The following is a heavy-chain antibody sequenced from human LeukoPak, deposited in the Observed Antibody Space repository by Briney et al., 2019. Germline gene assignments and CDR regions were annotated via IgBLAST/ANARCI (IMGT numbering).Heavy chain of an antibody. V-gene: IGHV3-23*01. CDR1: GYTLSRYA. CDR3: AKTTTGYGSGRYPGWPVDY. D-gene: IGHD6-19*01. Sequence: GGSLRLSCAAPGYTLSRYAVSWVRQAPGKGLEWVSAISGSGGGTYYADSVKGRFTISRDNSKNTLYLQMNSLSTEDTAVYYCAKTTTGYGSGRYPGWPVDYWGQGTLVTVSS. J-gene: IGHJ4*02. CDR2: ISGSGGGT.